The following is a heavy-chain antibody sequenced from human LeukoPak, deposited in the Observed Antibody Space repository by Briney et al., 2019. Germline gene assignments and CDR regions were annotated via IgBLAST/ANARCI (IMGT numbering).Heavy chain of an antibody. CDR2: INHSGST. CDR3: ARGEYSYGTFDY. J-gene: IGHJ4*02. Sequence: PSETLSLTCAVYGGSFSGYYWSWIRQPPGKGLEWIGEINHSGSTNYNPSLKSRVTISVDTSKNQFSLKLSSVTAADTAAYYCARGEYSYGTFDYWGQGTLVTVSS. D-gene: IGHD5-18*01. V-gene: IGHV4-34*01. CDR1: GGSFSGYY.